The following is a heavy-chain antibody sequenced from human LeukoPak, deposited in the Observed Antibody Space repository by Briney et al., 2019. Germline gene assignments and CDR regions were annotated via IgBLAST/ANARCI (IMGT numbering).Heavy chain of an antibody. J-gene: IGHJ4*02. CDR1: GFTFSSYG. CDR3: ARDSGRYYFDY. D-gene: IGHD3-10*01. Sequence: SGGSLRLSCAASGFTFSSYGMHWVRQAPGKGLEWVAVTWYDGSNKYYADSVKGRFTISRDNSKNTLYLQMNSLRAEDTAVYYCARDSGRYYFDYWGQGTLVTVSS. V-gene: IGHV3-33*01. CDR2: TWYDGSNK.